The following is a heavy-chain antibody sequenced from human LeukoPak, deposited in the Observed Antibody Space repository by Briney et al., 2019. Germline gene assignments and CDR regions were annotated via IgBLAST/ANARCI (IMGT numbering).Heavy chain of an antibody. D-gene: IGHD6-6*01. CDR1: GYTFTGYY. CDR2: INPNSGGT. CDR3: ARDVAAPRGIDY. Sequence: GASVKVSCKASGYTFTGYYMHWVGQAPGQGLEWMGWINPNSGGTNYAQKFQGRVTMTRDTSISTAYMELSRLRSGDTAVYYCARDVAAPRGIDYWGQGTLVTVSS. J-gene: IGHJ4*02. V-gene: IGHV1-2*02.